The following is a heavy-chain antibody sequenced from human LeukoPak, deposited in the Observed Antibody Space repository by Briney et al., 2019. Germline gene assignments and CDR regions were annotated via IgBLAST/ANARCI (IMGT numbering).Heavy chain of an antibody. D-gene: IGHD6-13*01. CDR1: GFTFSSYW. CDR3: ASYSSSWLMYYFDY. Sequence: PGGSLRLSCAASGFTFSSYWMPWVRQAPGKGLVWVSRINSDGSSTSYADSVKGRFTISRDNAKNTLYLQKNSLRAEDTAVYYCASYSSSWLMYYFDYWGQGTLVTVSS. CDR2: INSDGSST. V-gene: IGHV3-74*01. J-gene: IGHJ4*02.